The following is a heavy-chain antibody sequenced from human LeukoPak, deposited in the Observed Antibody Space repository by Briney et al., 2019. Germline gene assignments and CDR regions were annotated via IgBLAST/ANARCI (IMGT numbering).Heavy chain of an antibody. CDR3: ARGSCSGGSCYWFDP. Sequence: PSETLSLTCTVSGGSISSYYWSCIRQPPGKRLQWIGYIYYSGSTNYNPSLKSRVTISVDTSKNQFSLKLSSVTAADTAVYYCARGSCSGGSCYWFDPWGQGTLVTVSS. V-gene: IGHV4-59*12. D-gene: IGHD2-15*01. J-gene: IGHJ5*02. CDR2: IYYSGST. CDR1: GGSISSYY.